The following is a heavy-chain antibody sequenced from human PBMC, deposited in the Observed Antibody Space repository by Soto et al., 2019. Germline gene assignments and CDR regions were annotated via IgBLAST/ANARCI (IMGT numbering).Heavy chain of an antibody. Sequence: SETLSLTCTVSGGPFPNGGYSWSWIRQEPGKGLEWIGYTHYSGDTSYNPSLRSRVTISTDTSKTQFSLRLRSVTSADTAVYYWARGDSQVSSVFDYWGQGMLVTVSS. CDR1: GGPFPNGGYS. J-gene: IGHJ4*02. CDR3: ARGDSQVSSVFDY. D-gene: IGHD3-16*01. V-gene: IGHV4-31*03. CDR2: THYSGDT.